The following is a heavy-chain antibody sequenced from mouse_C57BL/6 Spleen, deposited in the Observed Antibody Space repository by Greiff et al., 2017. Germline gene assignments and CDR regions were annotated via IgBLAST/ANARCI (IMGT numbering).Heavy chain of an antibody. CDR3: ARRLYGSSYEFAY. CDR1: GYAFSSYW. CDR2: IYPGDGDT. V-gene: IGHV1-80*01. Sequence: LQQSGASVKISCKASGYAFSSYWMNWVKQRPGKGLEWIGQIYPGDGDTNYNGKFKGKATLTADKSSSTAYMQLSSLTSEDSAVYVCARRLYGSSYEFAYWGQGTLVTVSA. J-gene: IGHJ3*01. D-gene: IGHD1-1*01.